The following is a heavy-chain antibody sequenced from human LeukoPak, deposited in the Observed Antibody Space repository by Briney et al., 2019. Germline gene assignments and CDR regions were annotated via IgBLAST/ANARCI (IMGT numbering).Heavy chain of an antibody. Sequence: ASVKVSCKASGYTFTSYGISWLRQAPGQGLEWMGWISAYNGNTNYAQKLQGRVTMTTDTYTSTAYMELRSLRSDHTAVYVCARDYYDILTGPFDYWGQGTLVTVSS. J-gene: IGHJ4*02. D-gene: IGHD3-9*01. CDR1: GYTFTSYG. V-gene: IGHV1-18*01. CDR3: ARDYYDILTGPFDY. CDR2: ISAYNGNT.